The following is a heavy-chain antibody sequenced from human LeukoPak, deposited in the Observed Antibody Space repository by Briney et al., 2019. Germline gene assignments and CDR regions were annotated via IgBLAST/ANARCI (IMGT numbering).Heavy chain of an antibody. J-gene: IGHJ4*02. D-gene: IGHD1-26*01. CDR3: ARGEEWELLGEGTDY. CDR2: ISSSSSTI. Sequence: PGGSLRLSCAASGFTFSSYSMNWVRQAPGKGLGGVSYISSSSSTIYYADSVKGRLTISRDNAKNSLYLQMNSLRAEDTAVYYCARGEEWELLGEGTDYWGQGTLVTVSS. CDR1: GFTFSSYS. V-gene: IGHV3-48*01.